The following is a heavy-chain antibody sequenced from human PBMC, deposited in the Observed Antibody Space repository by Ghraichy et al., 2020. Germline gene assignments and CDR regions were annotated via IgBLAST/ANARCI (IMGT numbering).Heavy chain of an antibody. V-gene: IGHV1-69*02. J-gene: IGHJ6*02. CDR3: AFYDFWSGHQALYYYYGMDV. Sequence: SVKVSCKASGGTFSSYTISWVRQAPGQGLEWMGRIIPILGIANYAQKFQGRVTITADKSTSTAYMELSSLRSEDTVVYYCAFYDFWSGHQALYYYYGMDVSGQGPTVTVSS. CDR2: IIPILGIA. D-gene: IGHD3-3*01. CDR1: GGTFSSYT.